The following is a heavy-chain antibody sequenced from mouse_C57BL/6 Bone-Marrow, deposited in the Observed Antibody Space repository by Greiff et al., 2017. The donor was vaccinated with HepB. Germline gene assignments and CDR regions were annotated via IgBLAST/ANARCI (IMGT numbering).Heavy chain of an antibody. CDR1: GYAFSSSW. CDR2: IYPGDGDT. D-gene: IGHD1-1*01. V-gene: IGHV1-82*01. Sequence: VQLQESGPELVKPGASVKISCKASGYAFSSSWMNWVKQRPGKGLEWIGRIYPGDGDTNYNGKFKGKATLTADKSSSTAYMPLSSLTSEDSAVYFCARPLITTDAMDYWGQGTSVTVSS. CDR3: ARPLITTDAMDY. J-gene: IGHJ4*01.